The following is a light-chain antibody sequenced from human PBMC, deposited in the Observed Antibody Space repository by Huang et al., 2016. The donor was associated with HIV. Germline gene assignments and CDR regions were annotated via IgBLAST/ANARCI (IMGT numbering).Light chain of an antibody. Sequence: QSPGTLSLSPGERATLSCRASQSVSSSYLAWYQQKPGQAPRLLIYGASSRATGIPDRFSGSGSGTDFTLTISRLEPEDFAVYYCQQYGTSRTFGQGTKVEIK. CDR2: GAS. V-gene: IGKV3-20*01. CDR1: QSVSSSY. CDR3: QQYGTSRT. J-gene: IGKJ1*01.